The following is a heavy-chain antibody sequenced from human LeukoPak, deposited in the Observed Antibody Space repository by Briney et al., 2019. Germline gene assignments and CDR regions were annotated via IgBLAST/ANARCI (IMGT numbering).Heavy chain of an antibody. CDR1: GFTFGSYA. V-gene: IGHV3-30*04. CDR2: ISYDGSNK. D-gene: IGHD5-18*01. CDR3: ARGKPDTAMVENPFDY. Sequence: GGSLRLSCAASGFTFGSYAMHWVRQAPGKRLEWVAVISYDGSNKYYADSVKGRFTISRDNSKNTLYLQMNSLRAEDTAVYYCARGKPDTAMVENPFDYWGQGTLVTVSS. J-gene: IGHJ4*02.